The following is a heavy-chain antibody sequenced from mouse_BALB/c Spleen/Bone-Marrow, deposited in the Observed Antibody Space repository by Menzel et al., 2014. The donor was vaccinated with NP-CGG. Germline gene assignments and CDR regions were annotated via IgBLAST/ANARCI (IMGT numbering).Heavy chain of an antibody. CDR2: ISSGSSTI. V-gene: IGHV5-17*02. Sequence: EVQRVESGGGLVQPGGSRKLSCAASGFTFSSFGMHWVRQAPEKGLEWVAYISSGSSTIFYADTVKGRFTVSRDNPKNTPFLQMTSLRSEDTAMYYCTRGGNWDDFDYWGQGTTLTVSS. D-gene: IGHD4-1*01. CDR1: GFTFSSFG. J-gene: IGHJ2*01. CDR3: TRGGNWDDFDY.